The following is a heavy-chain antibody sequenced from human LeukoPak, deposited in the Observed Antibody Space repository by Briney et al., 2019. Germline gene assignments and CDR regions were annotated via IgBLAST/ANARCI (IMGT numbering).Heavy chain of an antibody. Sequence: ASVKVSFKASGYTFTGYYMHWVRQAPGQGLEWMGWINPNSGGTNYAQKFQGRVTMTRDTSISTAYMELSRLRSDDTAVYYCARVFGSSWYLWFDPWGQGTLVTVSS. J-gene: IGHJ5*02. CDR1: GYTFTGYY. CDR3: ARVFGSSWYLWFDP. D-gene: IGHD6-13*01. CDR2: INPNSGGT. V-gene: IGHV1-2*02.